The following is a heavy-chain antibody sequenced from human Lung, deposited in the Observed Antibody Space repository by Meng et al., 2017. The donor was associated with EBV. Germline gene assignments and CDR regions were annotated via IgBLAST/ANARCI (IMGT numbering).Heavy chain of an antibody. V-gene: IGHV3-74*01. CDR1: GFTLRRYW. Sequence: EVQEGEAGGDLVQRGGSLRLYCAASGFTLRRYWMHGVRQGPGKEPLWVSRINEDGTIKNYADSVKGRFTISRDNAKNTLYLQMNNLRAEDTAVYYCSRDLAGSDDYWGRGTLVTVSS. J-gene: IGHJ4*02. D-gene: IGHD1-14*01. CDR3: SRDLAGSDDY. CDR2: INEDGTIK.